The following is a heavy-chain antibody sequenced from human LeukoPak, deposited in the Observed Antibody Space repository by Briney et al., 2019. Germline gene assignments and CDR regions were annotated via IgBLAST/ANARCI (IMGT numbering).Heavy chain of an antibody. J-gene: IGHJ3*02. CDR1: GYTFTSYY. CDR3: ARDQVKYDYYDSSGYAFDI. Sequence: ASVKVSCKASGYTFTSYYMHWARQAPGQGLEWMGIINPSGGSTSYAQKFQGRVTMTRDMSTSTVYMELSSLRSEDTAVYYCARDQVKYDYYDSSGYAFDIWGQGTMVTVSS. CDR2: INPSGGST. V-gene: IGHV1-46*01. D-gene: IGHD3-22*01.